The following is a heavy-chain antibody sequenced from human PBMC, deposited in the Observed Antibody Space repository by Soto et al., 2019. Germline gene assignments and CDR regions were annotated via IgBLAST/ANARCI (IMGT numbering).Heavy chain of an antibody. CDR3: AREYSSITGTFDY. J-gene: IGHJ4*02. CDR2: ISYDGNEK. D-gene: IGHD1-7*01. CDR1: GGTFSSYG. Sequence: ASGGTFSSYGISWVRQAPGKGREWVAAISYDGNEKYYAGSVKGRFTISRDNSKNTLYLQMNSLRAEDTAVYYCAREYSSITGTFDYWGQGTLVTVSS. V-gene: IGHV3-30*14.